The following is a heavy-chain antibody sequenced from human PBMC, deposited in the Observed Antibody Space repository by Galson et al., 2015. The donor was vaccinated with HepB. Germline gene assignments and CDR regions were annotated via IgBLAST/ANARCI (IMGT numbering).Heavy chain of an antibody. V-gene: IGHV3-23*01. J-gene: IGHJ4*02. D-gene: IGHD3-10*01. Sequence: SLRLSCAASGFTFSSYAMSWVRQAPGKGLEWVSAISGSGGSTYYADSVKGRFTISRDNSKNTLYLQMNSLRAEDTAVYYCAKYGSGSYYLGYWGQGTLVTVSS. CDR2: ISGSGGST. CDR3: AKYGSGSYYLGY. CDR1: GFTFSSYA.